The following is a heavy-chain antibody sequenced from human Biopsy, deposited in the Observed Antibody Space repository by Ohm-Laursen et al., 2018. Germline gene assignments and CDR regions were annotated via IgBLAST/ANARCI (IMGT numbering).Heavy chain of an antibody. CDR3: ARILGSTVTTYSAMDV. D-gene: IGHD4-17*01. J-gene: IGHJ6*02. V-gene: IGHV2-26*01. Sequence: SWIRQPPGKALEWLAHIFPDDEKAYSTSLKSRLTISKDTSKSQVVLTMTNLDPVDTATYYCARILGSTVTTYSAMDVWGQGTTVTVSS. CDR2: IFPDDEK.